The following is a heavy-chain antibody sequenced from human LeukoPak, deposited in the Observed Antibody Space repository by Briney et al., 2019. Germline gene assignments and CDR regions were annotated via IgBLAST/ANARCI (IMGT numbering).Heavy chain of an antibody. CDR2: ISWNSGSI. CDR1: GFTFDDYG. CDR3: AKGAWNYVGD. Sequence: GGSLRLSCAASGFTFDDYGMSWVRQAPGKGLEWVSGISWNSGSIGYADSVKGRFTISRDNAKNSLYLQMNSLRAEDTALYYCAKGAWNYVGDWGQGTLVTVSS. V-gene: IGHV3-9*01. D-gene: IGHD1-7*01. J-gene: IGHJ4*02.